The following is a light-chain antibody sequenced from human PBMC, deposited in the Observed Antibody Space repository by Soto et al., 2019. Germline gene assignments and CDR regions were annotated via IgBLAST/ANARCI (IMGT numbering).Light chain of an antibody. V-gene: IGLV2-11*01. CDR1: SSDVGGYNY. J-gene: IGLJ1*01. Sequence: QSALTQPRSASGSPGQSITISCTGTSSDVGGYNYVSWYQQHPAKAPKLIISDVIKRPSGVPNRFSGSKSGNTASLTISGLRAEDEADYYCCSYVGRNTYVFGTGTKLTVL. CDR2: DVI. CDR3: CSYVGRNTYV.